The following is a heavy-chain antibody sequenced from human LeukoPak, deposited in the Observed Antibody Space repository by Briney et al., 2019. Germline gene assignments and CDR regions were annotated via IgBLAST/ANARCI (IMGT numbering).Heavy chain of an antibody. CDR3: AKIGSRALWQPH. J-gene: IGHJ4*02. V-gene: IGHV1-2*02. CDR2: INPNSGGT. Sequence: GPVKVSCKASGYTFTGYYMHWVRQAPGQGLEWMGWINPNSGGTNYAQKFQGRVTMTRDTSISTAYMELNSLTFDDTAVYYCAKIGSRALWQPHWGQGTLVTVSS. CDR1: GYTFTGYY. D-gene: IGHD2-21*01.